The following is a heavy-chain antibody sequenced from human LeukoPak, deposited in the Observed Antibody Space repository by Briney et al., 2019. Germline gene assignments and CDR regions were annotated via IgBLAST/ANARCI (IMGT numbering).Heavy chain of an antibody. J-gene: IGHJ4*02. Sequence: GGSLRLSCAASGFTFSSYSMNWVRQAPGKGLEWVSSISSSSSYIYYADSVKGRFTISRDNAKNSLYLQMNSLRAEDTAVYYCARDSNPRYSSSWYGLDENWGQGTLVTVSS. CDR1: GFTFSSYS. V-gene: IGHV3-21*01. CDR2: ISSSSSYI. CDR3: ARDSNPRYSSSWYGLDEN. D-gene: IGHD6-13*01.